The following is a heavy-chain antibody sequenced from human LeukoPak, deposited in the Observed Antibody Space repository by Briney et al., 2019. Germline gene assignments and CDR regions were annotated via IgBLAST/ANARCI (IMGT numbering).Heavy chain of an antibody. CDR2: ISKSSTYI. D-gene: IGHD2-2*01. CDR1: RFIFSSFS. Sequence: PGASLRLSCAASRFIFSSFSMNWVRQAPGKGLEWVSSISKSSTYIYYADSMKGRFTVSRDNARNSLSLQMNSLRAEDTAIYYCARDMGGYSTSYAFDIWGPGTMVTVSS. V-gene: IGHV3-21*06. J-gene: IGHJ3*02. CDR3: ARDMGGYSTSYAFDI.